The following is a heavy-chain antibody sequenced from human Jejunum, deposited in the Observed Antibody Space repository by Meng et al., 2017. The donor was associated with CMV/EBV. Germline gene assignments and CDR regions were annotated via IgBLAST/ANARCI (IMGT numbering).Heavy chain of an antibody. V-gene: IGHV1-69*10. D-gene: IGHD3-10*01. Sequence: SGGTFNSYAISWVRQAPGQGLEWIGGIIPILNKPNYAQKFQDRVTITADKSTSTAYMDLSSLRSDDTALYYCAKASSAWFNLYCFDSWGQGTLVTVSS. J-gene: IGHJ4*02. CDR3: AKASSAWFNLYCFDS. CDR1: GGTFNSYA. CDR2: IIPILNKP.